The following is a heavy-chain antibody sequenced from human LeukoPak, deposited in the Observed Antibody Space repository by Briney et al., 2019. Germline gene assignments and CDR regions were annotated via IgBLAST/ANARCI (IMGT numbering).Heavy chain of an antibody. J-gene: IGHJ3*02. Sequence: GGSLRLSCAASGFTFSIYAMSWVRQAPGKGLEWVSAVSGSGGSTYYADSVKGRFTISRDNSKNTLYLQMNSLRAEDTAVYYCAKDILWGIAAAGVREDAFDIWGQGTMVTVSS. CDR2: VSGSGGST. V-gene: IGHV3-23*01. D-gene: IGHD6-13*01. CDR1: GFTFSIYA. CDR3: AKDILWGIAAAGVREDAFDI.